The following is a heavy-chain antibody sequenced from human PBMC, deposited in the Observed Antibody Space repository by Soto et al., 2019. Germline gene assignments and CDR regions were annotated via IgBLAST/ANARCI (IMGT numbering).Heavy chain of an antibody. J-gene: IGHJ5*02. V-gene: IGHV3-30*18. CDR1: GFTFSTYT. D-gene: IGHD3-16*01. Sequence: ESGGGVVPPGRSLRLSCSASGFTFSTYTIHWVRQAPGKGLEWVALISHDGSNKYYADSVKGRFTISRDNSKNTLDLQMNSLRAEDTAVYYCAKGGLAGHGGWLDAWGQGTLVTVSS. CDR3: AKGGLAGHGGWLDA. CDR2: ISHDGSNK.